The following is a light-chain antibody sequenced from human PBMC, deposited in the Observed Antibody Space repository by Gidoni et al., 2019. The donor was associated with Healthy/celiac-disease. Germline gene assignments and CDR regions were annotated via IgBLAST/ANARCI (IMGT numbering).Light chain of an antibody. V-gene: IGLV3-1*01. CDR1: KLGDKY. CDR3: QAWDSSRYV. CDR2: QDS. Sequence: SYELTQPPSLSVSPGQTASITCSGDKLGDKYACWYQQKPGQSPVLVIYQDSKRPSGIPERFSGSNSGNTATLTISGTQAMDEADYYCQAWDSSRYVFGTGTKVTVL. J-gene: IGLJ1*01.